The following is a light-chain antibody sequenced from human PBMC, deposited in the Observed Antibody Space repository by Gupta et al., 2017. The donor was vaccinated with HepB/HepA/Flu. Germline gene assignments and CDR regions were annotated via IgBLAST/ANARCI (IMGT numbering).Light chain of an antibody. Sequence: EIVLTQSAATLSLSPGEGATLSCRASENIKTYLAWFQQKPVQAPRLLIYDAYYRASGIPVRFSGSGSGIDFSLTISSLEPEDFAVYYCQQLSNWPPLTFGGGTKVEIK. CDR2: DAY. CDR1: ENIKTY. V-gene: IGKV3-11*01. J-gene: IGKJ4*01. CDR3: QQLSNWPPLT.